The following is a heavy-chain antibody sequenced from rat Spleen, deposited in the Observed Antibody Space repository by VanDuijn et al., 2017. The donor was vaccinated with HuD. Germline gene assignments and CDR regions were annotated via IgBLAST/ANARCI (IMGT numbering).Heavy chain of an antibody. CDR1: GFTFNNYW. CDR3: TTDRLGADYFDY. J-gene: IGHJ2*01. CDR2: ITWGGSNT. Sequence: EVQLVESGGGLVQPGRSLKLSCVASGFTFNNYWMTWIRQAPGKGLEWVASITWGGSNTFYTDNVKGRFTISRNNAKNALYLQMDSLRSEDTATYYCTTDRLGADYFDYWGQGVLVTVSS. V-gene: IGHV5-31*01. D-gene: IGHD5-1*01.